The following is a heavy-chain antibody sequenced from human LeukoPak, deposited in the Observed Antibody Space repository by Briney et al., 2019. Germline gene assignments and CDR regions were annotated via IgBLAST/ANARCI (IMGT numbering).Heavy chain of an antibody. Sequence: GGSLRLSCAASGFTFSGSAMHWVRQASGKGLEWVGRIRSKANSYATAYAASVKGRFTISRDDSKNTAYLQMNSLKTEDTAVYYCAREGEIAVAGHLLIPDAFDIWGQGTMVTVSS. V-gene: IGHV3-73*01. CDR2: IRSKANSYAT. CDR1: GFTFSGSA. D-gene: IGHD6-19*01. J-gene: IGHJ3*02. CDR3: AREGEIAVAGHLLIPDAFDI.